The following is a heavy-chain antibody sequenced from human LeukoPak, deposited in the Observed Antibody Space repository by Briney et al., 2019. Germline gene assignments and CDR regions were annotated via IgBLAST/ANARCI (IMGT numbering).Heavy chain of an antibody. V-gene: IGHV1-69*13. CDR1: GGTFSIYA. Sequence: SVTVSCTASGGTFSIYAISWVRQSPGQGLEWMGGIIRIFGTANYAQKFQGRVTITADESTSTAYMELSSLRSEDTAVYYCARGDGYYDSSGYYLGDYWGQGTLVTVSS. CDR2: IIRIFGTA. CDR3: ARGDGYYDSSGYYLGDY. D-gene: IGHD3-22*01. J-gene: IGHJ4*02.